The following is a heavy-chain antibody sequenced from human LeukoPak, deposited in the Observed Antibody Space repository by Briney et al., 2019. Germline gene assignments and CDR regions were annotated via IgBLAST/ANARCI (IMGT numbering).Heavy chain of an antibody. CDR1: GYTFTSYG. D-gene: IGHD2-8*01. J-gene: IGHJ4*02. CDR2: INPDGGAT. V-gene: IGHV1-2*02. Sequence: ASVKVSCKASGYTFTSYGISWVRQAPGQGLQWMGWINPDGGATRSALRFQGRVTMTRDTSITTVYIELSSLRSDDTAVYYCARDTSGTNSFDNWGQGTLVTVSS. CDR3: ARDTSGTNSFDN.